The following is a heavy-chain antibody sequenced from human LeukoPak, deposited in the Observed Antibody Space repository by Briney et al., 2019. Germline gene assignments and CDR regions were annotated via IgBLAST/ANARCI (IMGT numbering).Heavy chain of an antibody. V-gene: IGHV3-21*01. CDR3: AREVSEGFDF. Sequence: GGSLRLSCTASGFTFSGYSMNWIRQAPGKGLEWVSSFGTRSTSIYHAGSVKGRFAISRDNAENSLYLQMHSLRAEDTALYYCAREVSEGFDFWGQGTLVTVSS. D-gene: IGHD3-22*01. CDR2: FGTRSTSI. J-gene: IGHJ4*02. CDR1: GFTFSGYS.